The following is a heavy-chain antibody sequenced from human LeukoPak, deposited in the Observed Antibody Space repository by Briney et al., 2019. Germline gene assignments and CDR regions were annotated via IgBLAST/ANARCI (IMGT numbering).Heavy chain of an antibody. CDR1: GGTFSSYA. V-gene: IGHV1-69*04. D-gene: IGHD3-10*01. Sequence: SVKVSCKASGGTFSSYAISWVRQAPGQGLEWMGRIIPILGIANYAQKFQGRVTMTEDTSTDTAYMELSSLRSEDTAVYYCATDLRFGELLYDYWGQGTLVTVSS. CDR2: IIPILGIA. CDR3: ATDLRFGELLYDY. J-gene: IGHJ4*02.